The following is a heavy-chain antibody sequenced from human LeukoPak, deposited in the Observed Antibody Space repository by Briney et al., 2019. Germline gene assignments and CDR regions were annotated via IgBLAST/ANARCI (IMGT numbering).Heavy chain of an antibody. CDR2: IYYTGST. CDR3: ASAGNPHYFDF. CDR1: GVSISSHY. V-gene: IGHV4-59*11. Sequence: SETLSLTCTVSGVSISSHYWSWIRQSPGKRLEWIGNIYYTGSTNYNPSLQSRVAISIDTSKNQFSLPLNSVTAADAAVYYCASAGNPHYFDFWGQGPLVTVSS. J-gene: IGHJ4*02.